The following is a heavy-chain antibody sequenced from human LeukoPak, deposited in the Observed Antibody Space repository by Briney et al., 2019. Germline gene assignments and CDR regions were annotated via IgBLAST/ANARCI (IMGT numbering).Heavy chain of an antibody. D-gene: IGHD3-9*01. CDR1: GFTFSSYW. J-gene: IGHJ3*02. V-gene: IGHV3-74*01. CDR3: AREYLGYFDWYNADDAFDI. Sequence: GVSLRLSCAASGFTFSSYWRHWVRQAPGKGLVWVSRINGDGSSTTYADSVKGRFTISRDNAKNTLYLQMNSLRAEDTAVYHCAREYLGYFDWYNADDAFDIWGQGTMITVSS. CDR2: INGDGSST.